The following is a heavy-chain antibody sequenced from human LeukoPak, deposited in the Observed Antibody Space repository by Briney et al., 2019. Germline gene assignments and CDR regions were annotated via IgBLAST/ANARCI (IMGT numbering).Heavy chain of an antibody. CDR2: INSDGSNT. V-gene: IGHV3-74*01. Sequence: GGSLRLSCAASGFTFSSYWMHWVRQAPGKGLVWVSRINSDGSNTRYADSVKGRFTISRDNAKNTLYLQMNSLRAEDSAVYYCARDGLAVAPGPLVDYWGQGTLVTVSS. CDR1: GFTFSSYW. J-gene: IGHJ4*02. D-gene: IGHD6-19*01. CDR3: ARDGLAVAPGPLVDY.